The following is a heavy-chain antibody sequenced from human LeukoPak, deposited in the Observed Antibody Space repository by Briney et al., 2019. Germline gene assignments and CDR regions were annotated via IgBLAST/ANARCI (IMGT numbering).Heavy chain of an antibody. V-gene: IGHV4-38-2*02. J-gene: IGHJ3*02. CDR3: ARGVRCSGGSCYLGAFDI. CDR2: FYHGGST. CDR1: GYSISTGYY. D-gene: IGHD2-15*01. Sequence: SETLSLTCTVSGYSISTGYYWDWIRQPPGKGLEWIGTFYHGGSTYYNPSLKSRVTISVDTSKNQFSLKLSSVTAADTAVYYCARGVRCSGGSCYLGAFDIWGQGTMVTVSS.